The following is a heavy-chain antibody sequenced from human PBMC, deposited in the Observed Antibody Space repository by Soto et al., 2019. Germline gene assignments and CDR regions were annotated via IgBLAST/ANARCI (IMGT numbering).Heavy chain of an antibody. CDR2: ISSSGSTI. V-gene: IGHV3-48*03. CDR3: ARARIAAAGSYYYYGMDV. J-gene: IGHJ6*01. CDR1: GFTFSSYE. D-gene: IGHD6-13*01. Sequence: GGSLRLSCAASGFTFSSYEMNWVRQAPGKGLEWVSYISSSGSTIYYADSVKGRFTISRDNAKNSLYLQMNSLRAEDTAVYYWARARIAAAGSYYYYGMDVWGQGTTVTVSS.